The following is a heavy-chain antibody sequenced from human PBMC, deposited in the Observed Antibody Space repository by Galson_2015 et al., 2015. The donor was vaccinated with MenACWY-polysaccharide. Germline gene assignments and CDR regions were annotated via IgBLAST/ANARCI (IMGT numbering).Heavy chain of an antibody. J-gene: IGHJ4*02. CDR1: GFTFSSYG. CDR3: AKAEKHYSFGSGSYLYY. Sequence: SLRLSCAASGFTFSSYGMHWVRQAPGKGLDWVALIWSNGINTYYADSVKGRFTISRDNSKNTLYLQMNSLRTEDTAVYYCAKAEKHYSFGSGSYLYYWGQGALLTVSS. V-gene: IGHV3-33*06. CDR2: IWSNGINT. D-gene: IGHD3-10*01.